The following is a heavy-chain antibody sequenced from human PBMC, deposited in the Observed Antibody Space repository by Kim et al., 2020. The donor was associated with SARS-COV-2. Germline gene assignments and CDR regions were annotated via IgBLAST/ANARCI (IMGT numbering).Heavy chain of an antibody. V-gene: IGHV4-38-2*02. CDR3: ARGVTYHDSSGYYY. D-gene: IGHD3-22*01. CDR2: IYHSGTT. CDR1: GYSISSGHC. J-gene: IGHJ6*01. Sequence: SETLSLTCTVSGYSISSGHCWGWIRQPPGKGLEWIGSIYHSGTTYYNPSLKSRVAISVDASKNQFSLKLSSVTAADTALYYCARGVTYHDSSGYYY.